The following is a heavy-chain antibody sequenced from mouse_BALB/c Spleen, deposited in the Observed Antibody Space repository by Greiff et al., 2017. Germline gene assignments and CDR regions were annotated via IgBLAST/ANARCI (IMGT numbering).Heavy chain of an antibody. CDR3: AREKRGYYAMDY. CDR2: ISNLAYSI. J-gene: IGHJ4*01. CDR1: GFTFSDYG. Sequence: EVKLVESGGGLVQPGGSLKLSCAASGFTFSDYGMAWVRQAPGKGPEWVAFISNLAYSIYYADTVTGRFTISRENAKNTLYLEMSSLRSEDTAMYYCAREKRGYYAMDYWGQGTSVTVSS. V-gene: IGHV5-15*02.